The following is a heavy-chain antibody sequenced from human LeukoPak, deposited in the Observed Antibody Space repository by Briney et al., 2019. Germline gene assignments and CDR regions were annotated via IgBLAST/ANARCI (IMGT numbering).Heavy chain of an antibody. CDR3: ARHESRMLRGVIRN. J-gene: IGHJ4*02. CDR2: IYYSGST. V-gene: IGHV4-39*01. Sequence: PSETLSLTCTVSGGSISSSSYYWGWIRQPPGKGLEWIGSIYYSGSTYYNPSLKSRVTISVDTSKNQFSLKLSSVTAADTAVYYCARHESRMLRGVIRNWGQGTLVTVSS. CDR1: GGSISSSSYY. D-gene: IGHD3-10*01.